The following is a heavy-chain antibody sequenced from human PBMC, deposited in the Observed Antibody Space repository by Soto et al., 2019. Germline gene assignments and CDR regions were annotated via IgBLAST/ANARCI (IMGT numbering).Heavy chain of an antibody. Sequence: SETMSLTCAVYGGSFSGYYWSWIREPPEKGLGWIGEINHSGSTNYTPSLKSRVTISVYTSKSQFSLKLSSVTAADTAVYYCARSALGHSYGDRRYYYGMDFWGQGTTVTVSS. D-gene: IGHD5-18*01. CDR1: GGSFSGYY. J-gene: IGHJ6*02. V-gene: IGHV4-34*01. CDR3: ARSALGHSYGDRRYYYGMDF. CDR2: INHSGST.